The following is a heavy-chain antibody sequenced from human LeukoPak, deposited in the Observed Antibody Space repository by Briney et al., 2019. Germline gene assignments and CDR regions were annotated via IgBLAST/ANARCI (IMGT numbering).Heavy chain of an antibody. CDR3: AKDIRIYYDSSGYYSDLDY. CDR1: AFTFDDYA. Sequence: GGSLRLACAASAFTFDDYAMHWVRPAPGKGLEWVSLISWDGSSTYYADSVKGRFTISRDNSKNSLYLQMNSLRAEDTALYYCAKDIRIYYDSSGYYSDLDYWGQGTPVTVSS. CDR2: ISWDGSST. J-gene: IGHJ4*02. D-gene: IGHD3-22*01. V-gene: IGHV3-43D*03.